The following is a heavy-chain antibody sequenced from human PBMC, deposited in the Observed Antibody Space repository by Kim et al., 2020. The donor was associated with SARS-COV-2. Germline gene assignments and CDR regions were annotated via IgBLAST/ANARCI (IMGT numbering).Heavy chain of an antibody. V-gene: IGHV1-69*13. CDR1: GGTFSSYA. CDR3: ARSREEITIFGVFITPANY. J-gene: IGHJ4*02. D-gene: IGHD3-3*01. CDR2: IIPIFGTA. Sequence: SVKVSCKASGGTFSSYAISWVRQAPGQGLEWMGGIIPIFGTANYAQKFQGRVTITADEYTSTAYMELSSLRSEDTAVFYCARSREEITIFGVFITPANYWGQGTLVTVSS.